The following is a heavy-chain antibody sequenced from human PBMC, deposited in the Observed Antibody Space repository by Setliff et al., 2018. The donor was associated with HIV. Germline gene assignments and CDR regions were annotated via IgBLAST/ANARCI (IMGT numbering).Heavy chain of an antibody. CDR2: VYYRAKTGATT. D-gene: IGHD3-3*01. Sequence: PSETLSLTCSVSGGSIRSHYWSWIRQAPGKGLQWIGNVYYRAKTGATTDHNPSLRSRISISLDVSKNQLSLRLRSVTAADTAIYYCARDVAPPLAGDVWSGNGLWGQGTQGTVSS. CDR1: GGSIRSHY. J-gene: IGHJ4*02. V-gene: IGHV4-59*11. CDR3: ARDVAPPLAGDVWSGNGL.